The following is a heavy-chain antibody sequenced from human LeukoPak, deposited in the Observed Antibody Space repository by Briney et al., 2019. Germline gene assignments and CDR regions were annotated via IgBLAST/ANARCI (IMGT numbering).Heavy chain of an antibody. V-gene: IGHV3-30*01. Sequence: GGSLRLSCAASGFTFSSYAMHWVRQAPGKGLEWVAVISYDGSNKYYADSVKGRFTISRDNSKNTLYLQLNSLRAEDTAVYYCARGGRESSSPYYYYYYMDVWGKGTTVTVSS. D-gene: IGHD6-6*01. CDR1: GFTFSSYA. CDR3: ARGGRESSSPYYYYYYMDV. J-gene: IGHJ6*03. CDR2: ISYDGSNK.